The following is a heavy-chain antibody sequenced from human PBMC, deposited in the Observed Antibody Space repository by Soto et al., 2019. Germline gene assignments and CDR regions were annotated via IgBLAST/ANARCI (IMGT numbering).Heavy chain of an antibody. D-gene: IGHD2-21*02. CDR1: GDSIKASHW. CDR3: ARAPTLRPAFEY. J-gene: IGHJ4*02. CDR2: IYHSGGT. V-gene: IGHV4-4*02. Sequence: HVQLQESGPGLVKPSGTLSLTCTVSGDSIKASHWYSWVRQPPGKGLELIGEIYHSGGTNLNPSLKSRVTMSLGKSKNEIFLNLDSVTAADTAVYYCARAPTLRPAFEYWGQGALVTVSA.